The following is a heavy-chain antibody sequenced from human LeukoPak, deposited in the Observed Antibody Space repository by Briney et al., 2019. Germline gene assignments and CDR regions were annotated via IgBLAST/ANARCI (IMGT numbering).Heavy chain of an antibody. V-gene: IGHV4-39*01. CDR1: GGSISSSSYY. Sequence: SSETLSLTCTVSGGSISSSSYYWGWIRQPPGKGLEWIGSIYYSGSTYYNPSLKSRVTISVDTSKNQFSLKLSSVTAADTAVYYCARHYYGSGSSQDYWGQGTLVTVSS. D-gene: IGHD3-10*01. CDR2: IYYSGST. J-gene: IGHJ4*02. CDR3: ARHYYGSGSSQDY.